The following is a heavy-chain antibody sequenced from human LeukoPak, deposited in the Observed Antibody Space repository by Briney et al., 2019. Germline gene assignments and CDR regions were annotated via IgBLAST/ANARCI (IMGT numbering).Heavy chain of an antibody. CDR1: GFTFSTYW. CDR3: ARVNVWGSYRYIYYFDY. D-gene: IGHD3-16*02. Sequence: GGSLRLSCAASGFTFSTYWMNWVRQAPGKGLEWVANIKQDGSEKYYVDSVRGRFTISRDNAKNSLYLQMNSLGVEDTTVYYCARVNVWGSYRYIYYFDYWGQGTLVTVSS. CDR2: IKQDGSEK. V-gene: IGHV3-7*01. J-gene: IGHJ4*02.